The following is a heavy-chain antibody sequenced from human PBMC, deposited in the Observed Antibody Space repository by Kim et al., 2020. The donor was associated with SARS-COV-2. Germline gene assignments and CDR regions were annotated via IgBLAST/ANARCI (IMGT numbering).Heavy chain of an antibody. D-gene: IGHD2-2*01. V-gene: IGHV4-39*01. CDR1: GGSISSSSYY. CDR3: ARQTRNLIIVVVPAASDNWVDP. Sequence: SETLSLTCTVSGGSISSSSYYWGWIRQPPGKGLEWIGSIYYSGSTYYNPSFKSRVTISVDTSKNQFSLKLSSVTAADTAVYYCARQTRNLIIVVVPAASDNWVDPGGQAPLLTVSS. J-gene: IGHJ5*02. CDR2: IYYSGST.